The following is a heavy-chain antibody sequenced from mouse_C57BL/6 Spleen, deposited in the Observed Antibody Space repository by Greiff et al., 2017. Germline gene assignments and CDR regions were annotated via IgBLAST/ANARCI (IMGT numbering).Heavy chain of an antibody. CDR3: ARWDYDDEDY. J-gene: IGHJ2*01. CDR2: INPGSGGT. V-gene: IGHV1-54*01. Sequence: QVQLQQSGAELVRPGTSVKVSCKASGYAFTNYLLEWVKQRPGQGLEWIGVINPGSGGTNYNEKFKGKATLTADKSSSTAYMQLSSLTSEDSAVYFCARWDYDDEDYWGQGTTLTVSS. CDR1: GYAFTNYL. D-gene: IGHD2-4*01.